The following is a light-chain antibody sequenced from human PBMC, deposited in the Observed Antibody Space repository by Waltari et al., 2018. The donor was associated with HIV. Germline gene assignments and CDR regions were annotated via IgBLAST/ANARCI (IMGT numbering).Light chain of an antibody. V-gene: IGLV1-40*01. J-gene: IGLJ2*01. CDR3: QSYDNSLSNVV. Sequence: QSVLTQPPSVPGAPGQRVTISCTGSNSNIGAGYDAHWYQQLPGSAPKLLMFDNRKRPSGVPDRFSGSKSGTSASLVITGLQAADEAVYYCQSYDNSLSNVVFGGGTKLIVL. CDR2: DNR. CDR1: NSNIGAGYD.